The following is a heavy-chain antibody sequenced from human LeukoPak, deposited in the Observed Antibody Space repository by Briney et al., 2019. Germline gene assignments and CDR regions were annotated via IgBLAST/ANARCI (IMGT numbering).Heavy chain of an antibody. J-gene: IGHJ4*02. CDR2: ISSSGSTI. V-gene: IGHV3-11*04. D-gene: IGHD3-9*01. CDR1: GFTFSDYY. Sequence: AGGSLRLSCAASGFTFSDYYMSWIRQAPGKGLEWVSYISSSGSTIYYADSVRGRFTISRDNSKNTLYLQMNSLRAEDTAVYYCAKDAPPFYDILTGYSRGLDYWGQGTLVTVSS. CDR3: AKDAPPFYDILTGYSRGLDY.